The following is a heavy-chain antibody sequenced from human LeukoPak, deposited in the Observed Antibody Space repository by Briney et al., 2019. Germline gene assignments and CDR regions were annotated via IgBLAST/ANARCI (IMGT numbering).Heavy chain of an antibody. CDR1: GGSISSYY. Sequence: SETLSLTCTVSGGSISSYYWSWIRQPPGKGLEWIGYIYYSGSTNYNPSLKSRVTISVDTSENQFSLKLSSVTAADTAVYYCAREGPYGSGSFFDPWGQGTLVTVSS. J-gene: IGHJ5*02. CDR2: IYYSGST. CDR3: AREGPYGSGSFFDP. V-gene: IGHV4-59*01. D-gene: IGHD3-10*01.